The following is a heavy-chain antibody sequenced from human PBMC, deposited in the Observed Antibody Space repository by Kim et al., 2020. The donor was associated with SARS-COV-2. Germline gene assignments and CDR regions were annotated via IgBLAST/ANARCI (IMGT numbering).Heavy chain of an antibody. CDR2: TA. CDR3: ASETGTTFGY. V-gene: IGHV1-69*01. Sequence: TANHAQKFQGGVTITADESTSTAYMELSSLRSEDTAVYYCASETGTTFGYWGQGTLVTVSS. J-gene: IGHJ4*02. D-gene: IGHD1-7*01.